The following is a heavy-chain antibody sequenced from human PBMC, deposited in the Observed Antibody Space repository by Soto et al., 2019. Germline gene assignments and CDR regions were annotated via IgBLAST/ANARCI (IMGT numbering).Heavy chain of an antibody. CDR1: GFTFDDYA. CDR3: AKDLRNSGYEADAFDI. CDR2: ISWNSGSI. V-gene: IGHV3-9*01. D-gene: IGHD5-12*01. Sequence: EVQLVESGGGLVQPGRSLRLSCAASGFTFDDYAMHWVRQAPGKGLEWVSGISWNSGSIGYADSVKGRFTISRDNAKNSLYLQMNSLRAEDTALYYCAKDLRNSGYEADAFDIWGQGTMVTVSS. J-gene: IGHJ3*02.